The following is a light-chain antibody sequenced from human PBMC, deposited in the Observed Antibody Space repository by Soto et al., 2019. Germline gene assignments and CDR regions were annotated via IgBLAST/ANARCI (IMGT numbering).Light chain of an antibody. CDR1: SSDVGAFNY. Sequence: QSALTQPASVSGSPGQSIAISCTGTSSDVGAFNYVSWYQQHPGKAPKFTIFDVSSRPSGVSDRFSGSKSGNTASLTTSGLQTEDEADYYCASYTTSSTYVFGTGTKVTVL. V-gene: IGLV2-14*03. CDR2: DVS. J-gene: IGLJ1*01. CDR3: ASYTTSSTYV.